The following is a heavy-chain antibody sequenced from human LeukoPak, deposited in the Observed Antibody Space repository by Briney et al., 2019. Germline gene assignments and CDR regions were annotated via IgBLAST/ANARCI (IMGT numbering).Heavy chain of an antibody. CDR1: GYTFTGYY. Sequence: GASVKVSCKASGYTFTGYYMHWVRQAPGQGLEWMGWINPNSGGTNYAQKFQGRVTMTRDTSISTAYMELSRLRSDDTAVYYCARDRRYCSSTSCYLGWFDPWGQGTLVTVSS. V-gene: IGHV1-2*02. CDR3: ARDRRYCSSTSCYLGWFDP. CDR2: INPNSGGT. J-gene: IGHJ5*02. D-gene: IGHD2-2*01.